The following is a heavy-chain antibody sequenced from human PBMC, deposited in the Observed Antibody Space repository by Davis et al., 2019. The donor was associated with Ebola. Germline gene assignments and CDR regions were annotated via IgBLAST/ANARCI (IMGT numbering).Heavy chain of an antibody. V-gene: IGHV3-73*01. CDR3: ARDIVVVPAAIVYYGMDA. CDR1: GFTFSGSA. CDR2: IRSKANSYAT. Sequence: GESLKISCAASGFTFSGSAMHWVRQASGKGLEWVGRIRSKANSYATAYAASVKGRFTISRDDSKNTAYLQMNSLRAEDTAVYYCARDIVVVPAAIVYYGMDAWGQGTTVTVSS. D-gene: IGHD2-2*01. J-gene: IGHJ6*02.